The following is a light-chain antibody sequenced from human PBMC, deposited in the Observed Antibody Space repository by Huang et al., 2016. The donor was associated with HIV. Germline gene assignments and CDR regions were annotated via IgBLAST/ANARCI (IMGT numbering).Light chain of an antibody. V-gene: IGKV4-1*01. CDR3: QQYYSSPFP. CDR1: QSILYSSTDKSY. Sequence: DIVMTQSPDSLAVSLGERATINCKSSQSILYSSTDKSYLAWYHQKPGQPPKLLIYWASTREAGVPDRFSGSGSGTDFTLTISSLQAEDVAVYYCQQYYSSPFPFGPGTKVDIK. J-gene: IGKJ3*01. CDR2: WAS.